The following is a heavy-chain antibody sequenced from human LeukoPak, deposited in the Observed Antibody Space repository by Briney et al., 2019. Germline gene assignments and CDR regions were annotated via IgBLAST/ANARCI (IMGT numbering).Heavy chain of an antibody. Sequence: GGSLRLSCAASGFIFSSAWMTWVRQAPGKGPEWVGHIKNKTHGGATDYAAPVKGRFIISRDDSTNTLYLQMSSLRTEDTAVYYCARGFCSSTSCYQGPFDFWGQGTLVTVSS. J-gene: IGHJ4*02. D-gene: IGHD2-2*01. CDR2: IKNKTHGGAT. CDR3: ARGFCSSTSCYQGPFDF. CDR1: GFIFSSAW. V-gene: IGHV3-15*01.